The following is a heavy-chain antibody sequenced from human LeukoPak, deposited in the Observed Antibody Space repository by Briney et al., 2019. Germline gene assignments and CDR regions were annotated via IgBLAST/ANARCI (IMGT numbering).Heavy chain of an antibody. V-gene: IGHV1-18*01. CDR1: GYTFTSYG. CDR2: ISAYNGNT. Sequence: GASVKVSCKASGYTFTSYGISWVRQAPGQGLEWMGWISAYNGNTKYAQDLQGRVTMTRNTSISTAYLELSSLGSEDTAMYYCASALKRGSAGTLIDHWGQGTLVTVSS. J-gene: IGHJ4*02. CDR3: ASALKRGSAGTLIDH. D-gene: IGHD6-13*01.